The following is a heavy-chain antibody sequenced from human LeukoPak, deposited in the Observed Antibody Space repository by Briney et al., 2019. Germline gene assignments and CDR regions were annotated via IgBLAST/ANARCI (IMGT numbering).Heavy chain of an antibody. CDR1: GYTFTGYY. Sequence: GASVKVSCKASGYTFTGYYMHWVRQAPGQGLEWMGWINPNSGGTNYAQKFQGRVTMTRDTSISTAYMELSRLRSDDTAVYYCARGLTTVTTKGWFDPWGQGTLVTVSS. D-gene: IGHD4-11*01. V-gene: IGHV1-2*02. J-gene: IGHJ5*02. CDR2: INPNSGGT. CDR3: ARGLTTVTTKGWFDP.